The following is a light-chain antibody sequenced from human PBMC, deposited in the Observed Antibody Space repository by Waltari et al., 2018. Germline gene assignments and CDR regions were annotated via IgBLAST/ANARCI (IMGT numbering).Light chain of an antibody. V-gene: IGKV1-33*01. J-gene: IGKJ2*03. CDR1: QDIYNY. Sequence: DVQLTQSPSSLSASVGDRVTITCQASQDIYNYLNWFQQNTGKAPKLLIYDASNLETGVPSRFSGSRSGTDFTFTISSLQPEDVATYYCQQYENFPYSFGQGTKLEIK. CDR2: DAS. CDR3: QQYENFPYS.